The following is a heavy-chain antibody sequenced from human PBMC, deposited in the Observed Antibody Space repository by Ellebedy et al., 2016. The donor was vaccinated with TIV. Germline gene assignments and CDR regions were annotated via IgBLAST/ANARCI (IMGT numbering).Heavy chain of an antibody. CDR2: INQDGSVK. V-gene: IGHV3-7*01. CDR1: GFIFSSYW. J-gene: IGHJ4*02. CDR3: AREVGGGGAY. D-gene: IGHD2-21*01. Sequence: GGSLRLXXAASGFIFSSYWMNWVRQAPGQGLVWVANINQDGSVKYYVDSVKGRFTISRDNAKNSLYLQMNSLRPEDTAVYYCAREVGGGGAYWGQGTLVTVSS.